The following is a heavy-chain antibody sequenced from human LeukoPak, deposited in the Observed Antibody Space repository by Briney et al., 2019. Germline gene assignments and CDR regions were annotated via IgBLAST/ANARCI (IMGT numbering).Heavy chain of an antibody. J-gene: IGHJ4*02. CDR3: ARGGARDIWYFAY. CDR1: RFTFSAYC. CDR2: VRYDGRDK. V-gene: IGHV3-30*02. Sequence: QAGVTLSLSCEVSRFTFSAYCIHWVRQSPGKGLEWVVFVRYDGRDKFYTDSVKGRFIVYKDISRPTLQLHMQSLISEDTAVYFCARGGARDIWYFAYWGQGTRVTVSS. D-gene: IGHD2-21*01.